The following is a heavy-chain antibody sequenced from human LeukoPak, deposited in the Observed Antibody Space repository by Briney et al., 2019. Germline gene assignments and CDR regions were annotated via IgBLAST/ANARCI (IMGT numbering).Heavy chain of an antibody. V-gene: IGHV3-23*01. CDR2: ISGSGGST. D-gene: IGHD1-26*01. CDR1: GFTFSSYA. J-gene: IGHJ4*02. CDR3: AKRLAGAKGDDY. Sequence: GGSLRLSCAASGFTFSSYAMSWVRQAPWKGLEWVSAISGSGGSTHYADSVKGRFTISRDNSKNTLYLQMNSLRAEDTAVYYCAKRLAGAKGDDYWGQGTLVTASS.